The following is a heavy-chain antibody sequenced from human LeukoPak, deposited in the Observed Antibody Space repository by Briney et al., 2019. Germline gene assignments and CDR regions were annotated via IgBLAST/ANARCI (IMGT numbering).Heavy chain of an antibody. CDR2: IYSGGST. D-gene: IGHD2-15*01. CDR1: GFTVSSNY. V-gene: IGHV3-66*04. J-gene: IGHJ4*02. CDR3: AKPGCSGGSCGYFDY. Sequence: GGSLRLSCAASGFTVSSNYMSWVRQAPGKGLEWVSVIYSGGSTYYADSVKGRFTISRDNSKNTLYLQMNSLRAEDTAVYYCAKPGCSGGSCGYFDYWGQGTLVTVSS.